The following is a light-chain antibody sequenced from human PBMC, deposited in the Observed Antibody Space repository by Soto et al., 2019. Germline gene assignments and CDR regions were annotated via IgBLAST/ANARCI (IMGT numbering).Light chain of an antibody. J-gene: IGKJ1*01. CDR1: QSVSSSD. V-gene: IGKV3-20*01. Sequence: EVVLTQSPGTLSLSPGERATLSCRASQSVSSSDLAWYQQKPGQAPRLLISGASSRATGIPDRFSGSGSGTDFTLTISRLVPEDFAVFYCQQYGTSPPTFGQGTKVDIK. CDR3: QQYGTSPPT. CDR2: GAS.